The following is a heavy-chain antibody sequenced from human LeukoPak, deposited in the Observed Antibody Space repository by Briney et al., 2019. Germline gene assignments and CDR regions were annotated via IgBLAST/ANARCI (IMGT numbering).Heavy chain of an antibody. Sequence: GGSLRLSCAASGFTFSSYGMHWVRQAPGKGLEWVAVMSFDGSHTYYADSVKGRFTISRDNSKNTLYLQMNSLRAEDTAVYYCAKERVDWRYFDYWGQGTLVPVSS. D-gene: IGHD3-9*01. J-gene: IGHJ4*02. V-gene: IGHV3-30*18. CDR1: GFTFSSYG. CDR3: AKERVDWRYFDY. CDR2: MSFDGSHT.